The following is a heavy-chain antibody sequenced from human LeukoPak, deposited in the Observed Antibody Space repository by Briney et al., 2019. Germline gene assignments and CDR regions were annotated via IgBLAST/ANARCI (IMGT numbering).Heavy chain of an antibody. CDR3: ARDPLGVPAATDAFDI. CDR1: GGSISSSSYY. CDR2: IYYSGST. D-gene: IGHD2-2*01. Sequence: PSETLSLTCTVSGGSISSSSYYWGWIRQPPGKGLEWIGSIYYSGSTYYNPSLKSRVTISVDTSKNQFSLKLSSVTAADTAVYYCARDPLGVPAATDAFDIWGQGTMVTVSS. V-gene: IGHV4-39*02. J-gene: IGHJ3*02.